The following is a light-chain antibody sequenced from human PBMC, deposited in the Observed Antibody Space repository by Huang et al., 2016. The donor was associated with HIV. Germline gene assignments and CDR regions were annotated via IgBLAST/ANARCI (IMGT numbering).Light chain of an antibody. Sequence: DIVMTQSPDSLAVSPGERATINCKSSQRVLYSLSKKNYLAWLQQKPGRPPKLLIYWATTRESGVPDRFSGSGSGTDFTLTINNLQAEDVAVYFCLQYYSVPQTFGHGTKVEI. CDR1: QRVLYSLSKKNY. CDR2: WAT. J-gene: IGKJ1*01. V-gene: IGKV4-1*01. CDR3: LQYYSVPQT.